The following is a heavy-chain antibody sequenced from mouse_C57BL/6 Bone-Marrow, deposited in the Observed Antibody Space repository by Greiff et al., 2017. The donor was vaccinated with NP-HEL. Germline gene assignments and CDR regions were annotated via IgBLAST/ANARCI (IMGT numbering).Heavy chain of an antibody. CDR2: INPSTGGT. CDR1: GYSFTGYY. V-gene: IGHV1-42*01. CDR3: AGCFYDYDGGWYFDV. D-gene: IGHD2-4*01. Sequence: SGYSFTGYYMNWVKQSPEKSLEWIGEINPSTGGTTYNQKFKAKATLTVDKSSSTAYMQLKSLTSEDSAVYYCAGCFYDYDGGWYFDVWGTGTTVTVSS. J-gene: IGHJ1*03.